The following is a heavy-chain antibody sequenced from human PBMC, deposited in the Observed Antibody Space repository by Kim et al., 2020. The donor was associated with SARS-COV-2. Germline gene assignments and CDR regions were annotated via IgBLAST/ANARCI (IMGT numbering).Heavy chain of an antibody. CDR1: GGSISSSSYY. CDR3: ARLDSSGYYPGSDY. Sequence: SETLSLTCTVSGGSISSSSYYWGWIRQPPGKGLEWIGSIYYSGSTYYNPSLKSRVTISVDTSKNQFSLKLSSVTAADTAVYYCARLDSSGYYPGSDYWGQGTLVTVSS. CDR2: IYYSGST. V-gene: IGHV4-39*01. D-gene: IGHD3-22*01. J-gene: IGHJ4*02.